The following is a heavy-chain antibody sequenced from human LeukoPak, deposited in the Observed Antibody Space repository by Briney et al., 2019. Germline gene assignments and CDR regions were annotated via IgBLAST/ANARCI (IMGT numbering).Heavy chain of an antibody. CDR3: ARWAATPVTDI. Sequence: GASVKVSCKASGGTFSSYAISWVRQAPGQGLEWMGRIIPILGIANYAQKFQGRVTITADKSTSTAYMELSSLRSEDTAVYHCARWAATPVTDIWGQGTMVTVSS. J-gene: IGHJ3*02. D-gene: IGHD1-26*01. CDR2: IIPILGIA. V-gene: IGHV1-69*04. CDR1: GGTFSSYA.